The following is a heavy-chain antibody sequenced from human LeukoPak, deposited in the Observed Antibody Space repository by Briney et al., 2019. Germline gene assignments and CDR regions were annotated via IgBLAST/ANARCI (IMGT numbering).Heavy chain of an antibody. CDR2: ISAYNGNT. CDR3: ARAFVVVPAAKFDY. D-gene: IGHD2-2*01. V-gene: IGHV1-18*01. J-gene: IGHJ4*02. CDR1: GYTFTSYG. Sequence: SVKVSCKASGYTFTSYGIGWVRQAPGQGLEWIGWISAYNGNTNYAQKLQGRVTMTTDTSTSTAYMELRSLRSDDTAMYYCARAFVVVPAAKFDYWGQGTLVTVSS.